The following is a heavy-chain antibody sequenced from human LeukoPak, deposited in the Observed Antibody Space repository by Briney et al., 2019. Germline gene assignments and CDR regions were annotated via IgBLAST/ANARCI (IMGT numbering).Heavy chain of an antibody. Sequence: PGGSLILSCAASGFIVSSNYMSWVRQAPRKGLEWVSTIYSGGSTYYADSVKGRFTISRDNSQNTLYLQMNSLRAEDTAVYYCARADTLAGPFDYWGQGTLVTVS. V-gene: IGHV3-53*01. CDR1: GFIVSSNY. D-gene: IGHD6-13*01. CDR3: ARADTLAGPFDY. J-gene: IGHJ4*02. CDR2: IYSGGST.